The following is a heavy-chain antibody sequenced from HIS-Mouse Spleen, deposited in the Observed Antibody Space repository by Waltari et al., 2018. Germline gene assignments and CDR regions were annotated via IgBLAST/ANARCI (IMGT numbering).Heavy chain of an antibody. D-gene: IGHD6-13*01. J-gene: IGHJ4*02. CDR3: ARYAGIAAAGFPPPVDY. V-gene: IGHV4-31*03. Sequence: QVQLQESGPGLVKPSQTLSLTCTVSGGSISSGGYYWSWIRHHPGKGLEWIGYIYYSGSTYYNPSLKSRVTISVDTSKNQFSLKLSSVTAADTAVYYCARYAGIAAAGFPPPVDYWGQGTLVTVSS. CDR2: IYYSGST. CDR1: GGSISSGGYY.